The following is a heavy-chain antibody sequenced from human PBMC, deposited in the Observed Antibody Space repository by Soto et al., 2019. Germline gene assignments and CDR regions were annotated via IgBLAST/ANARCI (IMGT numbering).Heavy chain of an antibody. J-gene: IGHJ4*02. CDR3: ARTLAQWELPYLDY. CDR1: GGTFSSYA. Sequence: GASVKVSCKASGGTFSSYAISWVRQAPGQGLEWMGGIIPIFGTANYAQKFQGRVTITADESTSTAYMELSSLRSEDTAVYYCARTLAQWELPYLDYWGQGTLVTVSS. D-gene: IGHD1-26*01. V-gene: IGHV1-69*13. CDR2: IIPIFGTA.